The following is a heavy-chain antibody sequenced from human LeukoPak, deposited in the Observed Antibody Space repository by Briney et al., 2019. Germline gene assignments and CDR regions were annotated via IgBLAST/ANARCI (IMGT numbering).Heavy chain of an antibody. CDR1: GFTFSNYA. CDR3: AKSRPVATIPN. D-gene: IGHD5-12*01. CDR2: ISGSGGST. V-gene: IGHV3-23*01. J-gene: IGHJ4*02. Sequence: GGSLRLSCAASGFTFSNYAMSWVRQAPGKGLEWVSAISGSGGSTYYADSVKGRFTISRDNSKNTLYLQMNRLRAEDTAVYYCAKSRPVATIPNWGQGTLVTVSS.